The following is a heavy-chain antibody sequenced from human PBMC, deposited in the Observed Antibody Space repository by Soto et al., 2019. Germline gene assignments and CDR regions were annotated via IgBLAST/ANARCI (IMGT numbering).Heavy chain of an antibody. V-gene: IGHV4-59*01. CDR2: IYYSGST. CDR3: ARVRAGDAFDI. J-gene: IGHJ3*02. Sequence: SETLSLTCTGSGGSISSYYWSWIRQPPGKGLEWIGYIYYSGSTNYNPSLKSRVTISVDTSKNQFSLKLSSVTAADTAVYYCARVRAGDAFDIWGQGTMVTVSS. CDR1: GGSISSYY. D-gene: IGHD6-19*01.